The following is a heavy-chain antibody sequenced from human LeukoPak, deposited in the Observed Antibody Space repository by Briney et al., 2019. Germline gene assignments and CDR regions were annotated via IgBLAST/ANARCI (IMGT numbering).Heavy chain of an antibody. D-gene: IGHD4-11*01. CDR2: IYPNSGGT. CDR1: GYTFTGYY. Sequence: GASVKVSCKASGYTFTGYYIHWVRQAPGQGLEWMGWIYPNSGGTKYAQHFQGRVTMTRDTSINTAYMELSRLISDDTAVYYCARQDYSDSDFHYWGQGTLVTVSS. J-gene: IGHJ4*02. CDR3: ARQDYSDSDFHY. V-gene: IGHV1-2*02.